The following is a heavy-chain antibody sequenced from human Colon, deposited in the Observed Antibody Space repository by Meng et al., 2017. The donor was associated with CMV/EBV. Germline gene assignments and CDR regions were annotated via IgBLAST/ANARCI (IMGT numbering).Heavy chain of an antibody. CDR2: STSATYGGKA. CDR3: TTALLWSGELSTNDY. Sequence: NDYLRLLRQAPGNVLDCVRPSTSATYGGKAAYAATVKGRFSISRDDSTNTLSLEMTSLKPEDTAVYHFTTALLWSGELSTNDYWGQGTLVTVSS. V-gene: IGHV3-15*01. CDR1: NDY. J-gene: IGHJ4*02. D-gene: IGHD3-10*01.